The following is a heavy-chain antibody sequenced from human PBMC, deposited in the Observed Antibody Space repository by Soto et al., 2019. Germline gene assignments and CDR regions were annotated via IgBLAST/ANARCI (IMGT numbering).Heavy chain of an antibody. CDR1: GFTFSSYA. J-gene: IGHJ4*02. Sequence: GGSLRLSCAASGFTFSSYAMSWVRQAPGKGLEWVSAISGSGCSTYYADSVKGRFTISRDNCKNTLYLQMNSLRAEDTALYYCATDPAAPHYWGQGTLVTVSS. CDR3: ATDPAAPHY. D-gene: IGHD6-6*01. V-gene: IGHV3-23*01. CDR2: ISGSGCST.